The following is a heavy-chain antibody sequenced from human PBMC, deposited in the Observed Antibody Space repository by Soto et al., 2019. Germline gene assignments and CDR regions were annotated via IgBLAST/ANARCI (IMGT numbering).Heavy chain of an antibody. D-gene: IGHD2-2*01. V-gene: IGHV3-48*01. J-gene: IGHJ4*02. CDR1: GFTFSAYS. Sequence: EVQLVESGGGLVQPGGSLRLSCAASGFTFSAYSMNWVRQAPGKGLEWVSDIRTSATTIHYADSVKGRFTISRDNAKNSLYLQMNSPRAEDTAIYYCTRDYHYAFDFWGQGTRVTVSS. CDR3: TRDYHYAFDF. CDR2: IRTSATTI.